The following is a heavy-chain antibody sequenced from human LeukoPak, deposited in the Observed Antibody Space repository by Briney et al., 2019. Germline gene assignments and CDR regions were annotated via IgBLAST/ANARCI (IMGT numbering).Heavy chain of an antibody. CDR1: GYTFTSYD. CDR2: MNPNSGNT. CDR3: ARGVGATRGYYFDY. V-gene: IGHV1-8*01. Sequence: ASVKVSCKASGYTFTSYDINWVRQATGQGLEWMGWMNPNSGNTGYAQKFQGRVTMTRNTSISTAYMELSSLRSEDTAVYYCARGVGATRGYYFDYWGQGTLVTVSS. J-gene: IGHJ4*02. D-gene: IGHD1-26*01.